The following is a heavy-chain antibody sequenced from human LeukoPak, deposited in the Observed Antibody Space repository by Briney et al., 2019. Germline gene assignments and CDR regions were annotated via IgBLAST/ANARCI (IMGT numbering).Heavy chain of an antibody. D-gene: IGHD6-19*01. CDR2: IYYSGST. CDR1: GGSISSYY. CDR3: ARQPYSSGWYVDY. V-gene: IGHV4-59*08. Sequence: SETLSLTCTVSGGSISSYYWSWIRQPPGKGLEWIGYIYYSGSTNYNPSLKSRVTISVDTSKNQFSLKLSSVTAADTAVYYCARQPYSSGWYVDYWGRGTLVTVSS. J-gene: IGHJ4*02.